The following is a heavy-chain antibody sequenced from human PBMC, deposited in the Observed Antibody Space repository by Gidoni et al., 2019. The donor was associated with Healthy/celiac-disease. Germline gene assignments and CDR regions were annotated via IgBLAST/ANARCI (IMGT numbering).Heavy chain of an antibody. J-gene: IGHJ1*01. V-gene: IGHV1-2*06. D-gene: IGHD6-13*01. Sequence: QVQLVQSGAEVKKPGASVKVSCNASGYTFTGYYIHWVRQAPGQGLEWMGRINPNSGGTNYAQKFQGRVTMTRDTSISTAYMELSRLRSDDTAVYYCAREVVIAAAGTLGSEYFQHWGQGTLVTVSS. CDR3: AREVVIAAAGTLGSEYFQH. CDR1: GYTFTGYY. CDR2: INPNSGGT.